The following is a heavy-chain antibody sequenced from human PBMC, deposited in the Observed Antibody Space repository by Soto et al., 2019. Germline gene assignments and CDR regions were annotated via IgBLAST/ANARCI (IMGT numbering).Heavy chain of an antibody. Sequence: EVQLLESGGGLVKPGGSLRLSCAASGFTFSTYTLNWVRQAPGKGLEWVSSISSGSSYIYYAGSVKGRFTISRDNAKNSMYLQVNTTRAEDTAVYYCAGGVYYCDYWGQGTLVTVSS. CDR2: ISSGSSYI. CDR1: GFTFSTYT. J-gene: IGHJ4*02. V-gene: IGHV3-21*01. CDR3: AGGVYYCDY.